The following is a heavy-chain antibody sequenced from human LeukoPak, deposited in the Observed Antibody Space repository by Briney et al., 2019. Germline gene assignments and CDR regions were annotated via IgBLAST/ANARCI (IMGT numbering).Heavy chain of an antibody. CDR1: GGSFSGYY. CDR3: AREITGGYYGSGTKLDY. Sequence: PSETLSLTCAVYGGSFSGYYWSWIRQPAGKGLEWIGRIYTSGSTNYNPSLKSRVTMSVDTSKNQFSLKLSSVTAADTAVYYCAREITGGYYGSGTKLDYWGQGTLVTVSS. V-gene: IGHV4-4*07. J-gene: IGHJ4*02. D-gene: IGHD3-10*01. CDR2: IYTSGST.